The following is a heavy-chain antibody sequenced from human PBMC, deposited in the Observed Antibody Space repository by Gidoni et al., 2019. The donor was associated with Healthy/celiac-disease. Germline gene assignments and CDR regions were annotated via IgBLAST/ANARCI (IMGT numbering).Heavy chain of an antibody. CDR1: GYTFTSYD. D-gene: IGHD2-15*01. Sequence: QVQLVQSGAEVKKPGASVKVSCKASGYTFTSYDINWVRQATGQGLEWMGWMNPNSGNTGYAQKFQGRVTMTRNTSISTAYMELSSLRSEDTAVYYCARVVLAARFRRGVWFDPWGQGTLVTVSS. CDR2: MNPNSGNT. J-gene: IGHJ5*02. V-gene: IGHV1-8*01. CDR3: ARVVLAARFRRGVWFDP.